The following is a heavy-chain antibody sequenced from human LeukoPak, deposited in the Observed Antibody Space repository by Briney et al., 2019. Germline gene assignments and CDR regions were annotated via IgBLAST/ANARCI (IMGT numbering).Heavy chain of an antibody. CDR2: IKEDGTET. J-gene: IGHJ4*02. CDR3: AKEGRSLQTY. D-gene: IGHD5-24*01. CDR1: GFTFSRYP. Sequence: GGSLRLSCAASGFTFSRYPIHWVRQAPGKGLEWVANIKEDGTETYYVDSVKGRFTISRDNAKNSLYLQMNSLRVEDTAVYYCAKEGRSLQTYWGQGTLVTVSS. V-gene: IGHV3-7*03.